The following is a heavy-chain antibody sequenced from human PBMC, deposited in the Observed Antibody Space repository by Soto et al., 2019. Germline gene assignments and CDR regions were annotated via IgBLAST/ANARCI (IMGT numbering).Heavy chain of an antibody. Sequence: PSETLSLTCAVSGGSIISESWCSWVRQPPGKGLEWIGEIHHSGSANYNPSLKSRVTLSIDKSKNQFSLELTSVTAADTAVYYCARVEFGRFGAYWGQGTPVTVSS. CDR1: GGSIISESW. J-gene: IGHJ4*02. V-gene: IGHV4-4*02. CDR2: IHHSGSA. D-gene: IGHD3-10*01. CDR3: ARVEFGRFGAY.